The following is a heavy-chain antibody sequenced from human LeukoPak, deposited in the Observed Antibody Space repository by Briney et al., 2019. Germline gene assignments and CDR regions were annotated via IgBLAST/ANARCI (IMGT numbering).Heavy chain of an antibody. J-gene: IGHJ4*02. CDR3: ARHTPTYYYDSSGYYYPFDY. CDR2: IYYSGST. CDR1: GGSISSSSYY. V-gene: IGHV4-39*01. Sequence: SETLSLTCTVSGGSISSSSYYWGWIRQPPGKGLEWIGSIYYSGSTYYNPSLKSRVTISVDTSKNQFSLKLSFVTAADTAVYYCARHTPTYYYDSSGYYYPFDYWGQGTLVTVSS. D-gene: IGHD3-22*01.